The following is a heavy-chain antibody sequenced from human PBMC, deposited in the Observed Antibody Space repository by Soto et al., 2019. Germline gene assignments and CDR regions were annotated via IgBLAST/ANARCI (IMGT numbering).Heavy chain of an antibody. J-gene: IGHJ3*02. CDR1: VGSICSGDYS. CDR2: IYHSGST. D-gene: IGHD3-22*01. CDR3: ARDYYDSSGWAFDI. V-gene: IGHV4-30-2*01. Sequence: SDTLSLNCAVSVGSICSGDYSCTCIRQPPGKGLEWIGYIYHSGSTYSNPSLKSRVTISVHRSKNQFSLKLSSVTAADTAVYYCARDYYDSSGWAFDIWGQGTMVT.